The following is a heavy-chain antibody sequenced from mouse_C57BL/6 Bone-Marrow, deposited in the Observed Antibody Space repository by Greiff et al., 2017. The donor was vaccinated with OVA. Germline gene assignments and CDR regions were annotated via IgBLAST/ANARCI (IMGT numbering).Heavy chain of an antibody. Sequence: VQLQQPGAELVKPGASVKLSCKASGYTFTSYWMHWVKQRPGQGLEWIGMIHPNSGSTNYNEKFKSKATLTVDKSSSTAYMQLSSLTSEDSAVYDCARLGFSGSSYWYFDVWGTGTTVTVSS. J-gene: IGHJ1*03. CDR2: IHPNSGST. V-gene: IGHV1-64*01. D-gene: IGHD1-1*01. CDR1: GYTFTSYW. CDR3: ARLGFSGSSYWYFDV.